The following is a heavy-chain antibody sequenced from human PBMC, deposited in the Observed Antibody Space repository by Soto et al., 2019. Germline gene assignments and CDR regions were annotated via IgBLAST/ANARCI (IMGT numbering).Heavy chain of an antibody. V-gene: IGHV3-30*18. CDR1: GFTFSSYG. Sequence: QVQLVESGGGVVQPGRSLRLSCAASGFTFSSYGMHWVRQAPGKGLEWVAVISYDGSNKYYADSVKGRFTISRDNSKNTLYLQMNSLRAEDTAVYYCAKDRGCLRSGDDYWGQGTLVTVSS. J-gene: IGHJ4*02. CDR3: AKDRGCLRSGDDY. CDR2: ISYDGSNK. D-gene: IGHD5-12*01.